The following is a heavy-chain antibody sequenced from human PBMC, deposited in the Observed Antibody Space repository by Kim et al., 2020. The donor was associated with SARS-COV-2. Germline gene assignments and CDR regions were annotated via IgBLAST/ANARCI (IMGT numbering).Heavy chain of an antibody. CDR2: IRSKAYGGTT. CDR3: TRDQGHQTYCSSTSCYVVY. V-gene: IGHV3-49*03. CDR1: GFTFGDYA. D-gene: IGHD2-2*01. J-gene: IGHJ4*02. Sequence: GGSLRLSCTASGFTFGDYAMSWFRQAPGKGLEWVGFIRSKAYGGTTEYAASVKGRFTISRDDSKSIAYLQMNSLKTEDTAVYYCTRDQGHQTYCSSTSCYVVYWGQGTLVTVSS.